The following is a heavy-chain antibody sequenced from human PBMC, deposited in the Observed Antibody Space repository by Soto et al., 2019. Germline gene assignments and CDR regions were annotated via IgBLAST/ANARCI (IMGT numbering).Heavy chain of an antibody. CDR1: GGTFSSYA. Sequence: QVQLVQSGAEVKKPGSSVKVSCKASGGTFSSYAISWVRQAPGQGLEWMGGIIPIFGTANYAQKFQGRVTITADESTSTAYMELSSLRSEDTAVYYCARVVVSYCSGGSCYSHYHYGMDVWGQGTTVTVSS. CDR2: IIPIFGTA. D-gene: IGHD2-15*01. CDR3: ARVVVSYCSGGSCYSHYHYGMDV. J-gene: IGHJ6*02. V-gene: IGHV1-69*01.